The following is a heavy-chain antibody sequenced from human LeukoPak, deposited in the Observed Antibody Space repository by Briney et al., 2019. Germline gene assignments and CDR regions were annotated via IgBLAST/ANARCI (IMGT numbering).Heavy chain of an antibody. CDR1: GGTFSSYA. CDR2: IIPIFGTA. Sequence: SVKVSCKASGGTFSSYAISWVRQAPGQGLEWMGGIIPIFGTANYAQKFQGRVTITADESTSTAYMELSSLRSEDTAVYYCARVAVVAARSLWYFDYWGQGTLVTVSS. J-gene: IGHJ4*02. D-gene: IGHD6-6*01. CDR3: ARVAVVAARSLWYFDY. V-gene: IGHV1-69*13.